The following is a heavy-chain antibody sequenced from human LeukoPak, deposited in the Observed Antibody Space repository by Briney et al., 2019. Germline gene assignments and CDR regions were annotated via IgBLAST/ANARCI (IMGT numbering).Heavy chain of an antibody. D-gene: IGHD3-16*01. CDR3: AKSRGLAAPFDY. CDR1: GFTFDDYA. V-gene: IGHV3-9*01. Sequence: GRSLRLSCAASGFTFDDYAMHWVRQASGKGLEWVSGISWNSGSIGYADSVKGRFTISRDNAKNSLYLQMNSLSAEDTALYYCAKSRGLAAPFDYWGQGTLVTVSS. CDR2: ISWNSGSI. J-gene: IGHJ4*02.